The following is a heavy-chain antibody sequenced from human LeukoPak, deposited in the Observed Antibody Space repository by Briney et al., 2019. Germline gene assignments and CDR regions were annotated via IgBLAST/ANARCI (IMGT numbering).Heavy chain of an antibody. CDR2: IWYDGSNK. CDR1: GFTFSSYG. Sequence: GGSLRLSCAASGFTFSSYGMHWVRQAPGKGLEWVAVIWYDGSNKYYADSVKGRFTISRDNSKNTLYLQMNSLRAEGTAVYYCARDYSGWTFDYWGQGTLVTVSS. V-gene: IGHV3-33*01. D-gene: IGHD6-19*01. J-gene: IGHJ4*02. CDR3: ARDYSGWTFDY.